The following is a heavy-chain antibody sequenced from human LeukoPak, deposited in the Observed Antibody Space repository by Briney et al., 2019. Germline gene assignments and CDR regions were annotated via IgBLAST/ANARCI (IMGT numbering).Heavy chain of an antibody. D-gene: IGHD3-16*01. Sequence: KPSETLSLTCAVYGGSFSGYYWSWIRQPPGKGLEWIGEINHSGSTNYNPSLKSRVTILLDTSKNQCSLKLTSVSAADTAVYYCARLKLGAYFDLWGRGTLVTVSS. CDR1: GGSFSGYY. J-gene: IGHJ2*01. CDR3: ARLKLGAYFDL. CDR2: INHSGST. V-gene: IGHV4-34*01.